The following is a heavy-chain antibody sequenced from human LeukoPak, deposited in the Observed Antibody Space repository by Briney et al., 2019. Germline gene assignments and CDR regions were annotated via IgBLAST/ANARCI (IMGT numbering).Heavy chain of an antibody. CDR2: ISAYSGNT. Sequence: GASVKVSCKASGYTFTSYGISWVRQAPGQGLEWMGWISAYSGNTNYAQKLQGRVTMTTDTSTSTAYMELRSLRSDDTAVYYCARDFYLGEYDSSGRDAFDIWGQGTMVTVSS. CDR1: GYTFTSYG. D-gene: IGHD3-22*01. J-gene: IGHJ3*02. V-gene: IGHV1-18*01. CDR3: ARDFYLGEYDSSGRDAFDI.